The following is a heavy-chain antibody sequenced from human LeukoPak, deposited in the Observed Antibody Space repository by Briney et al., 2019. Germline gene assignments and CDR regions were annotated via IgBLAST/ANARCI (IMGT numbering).Heavy chain of an antibody. D-gene: IGHD3-22*01. Sequence: PSETLSLTCTVSGGSISSSSYYWGWIRQPPGKGLEWIGSIYYSGSTYYNPSLKSRVTISVDTSKNQFSLKLSSVTAAETAVYYCASMRRTYYYGSSAGKFDYWGQGTLVTVSS. CDR3: ASMRRTYYYGSSAGKFDY. J-gene: IGHJ4*02. V-gene: IGHV4-39*07. CDR1: GGSISSSSYY. CDR2: IYYSGST.